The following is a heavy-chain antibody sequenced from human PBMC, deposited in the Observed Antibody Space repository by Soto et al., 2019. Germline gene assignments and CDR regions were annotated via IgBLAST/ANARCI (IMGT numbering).Heavy chain of an antibody. CDR2: INPNSGGT. J-gene: IGHJ4*02. Sequence: ASVEVSCKASGYTFTGYYMHWVRQAPGQGLEWMGWINPNSGGTNYAQKFQGRVTITRDTSASTAYMELSSLRSEDTAVYYCARGGAVSVATMSSFDYWGQGTLVTAPQ. CDR1: GYTFTGYY. CDR3: ARGGAVSVATMSSFDY. D-gene: IGHD5-12*01. V-gene: IGHV1-2*02.